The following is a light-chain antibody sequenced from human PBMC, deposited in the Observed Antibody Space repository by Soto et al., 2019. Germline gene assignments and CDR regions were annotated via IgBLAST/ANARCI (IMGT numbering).Light chain of an antibody. J-gene: IGKJ2*01. CDR3: QQYDPLPYT. CDR2: DAS. Sequence: DRQRAQSGSCVAAGGGGIVTITCQASQDISKNVNWYQWKPGKAPSLLIYDASNLEIGVPSRFSGSGPRTDFTFTLSTLHPEDTATYFCQQYDPLPYTFGQGTRLEIK. CDR1: QDISKN. V-gene: IGKV1-33*01.